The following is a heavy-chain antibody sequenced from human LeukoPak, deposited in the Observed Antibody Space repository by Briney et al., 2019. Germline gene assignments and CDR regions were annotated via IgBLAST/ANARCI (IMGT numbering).Heavy chain of an antibody. CDR3: AKGPRWEELEGV. CDR1: GGTLADYY. CDR2: INQRGSA. D-gene: IGHD1-26*01. V-gene: IGHV4-34*01. J-gene: IGHJ4*02. Sequence: SSETPSLTCAVYGGTLADYYWSWIRQSPGQGLEWIGEINQRGSANYNPSLKSRFTISVDTSRNQFSLKVHSVTAADTAVYYCAKGPRWEELEGVWGQGTQVTVSS.